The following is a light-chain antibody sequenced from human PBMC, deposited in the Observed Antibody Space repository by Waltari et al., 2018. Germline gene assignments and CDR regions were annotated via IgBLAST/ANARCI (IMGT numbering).Light chain of an antibody. Sequence: QSALTQPPSASGSPGQSVTISCTATSGDVGSYVSWYQQHPGRAPKVLIFEVTKRPSGVPHRFSGSGSGNTASLTVSGLQAEDEADYYCSTYAGNDKLVFGGGTKVTVL. CDR1: SGDVGSY. CDR2: EVT. J-gene: IGLJ3*02. V-gene: IGLV2-8*01. CDR3: STYAGNDKLV.